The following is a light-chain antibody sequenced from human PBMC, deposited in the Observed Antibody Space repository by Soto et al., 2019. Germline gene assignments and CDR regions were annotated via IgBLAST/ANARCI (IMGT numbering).Light chain of an antibody. V-gene: IGLV1-44*01. Sequence: QSVLTQPPSASGTPGQRVTISCSGSNSNIGSNTVSWYQQLPGTAPKLLIYNNNQRPSGVPDRFSGSKSGTSASLAISGLQSEDEADYYCAAWDDSLNGGVFGTGTKLTAL. J-gene: IGLJ1*01. CDR3: AAWDDSLNGGV. CDR2: NNN. CDR1: NSNIGSNT.